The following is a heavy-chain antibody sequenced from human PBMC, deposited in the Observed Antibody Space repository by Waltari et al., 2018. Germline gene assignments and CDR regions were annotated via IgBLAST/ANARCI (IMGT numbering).Heavy chain of an antibody. CDR2: IFHSGYS. J-gene: IGHJ4*02. V-gene: IGHV4-39*01. Sequence: HLQESGPGLEKASGTLSLTCLVSGDSISGSSYYWGWVRQAPGRGLEWIGSIFHSGYSYSKSSLQSRVTISVDTAKNQFSLTLTSVTAADTGVYYCVRLPPPYGYGSSLLGHWGQG. CDR3: VRLPPPYGYGSSLLGH. CDR1: GDSISGSSYY. D-gene: IGHD4-17*01.